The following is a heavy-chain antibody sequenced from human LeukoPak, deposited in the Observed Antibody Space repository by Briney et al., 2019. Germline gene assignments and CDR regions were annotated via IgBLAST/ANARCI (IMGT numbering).Heavy chain of an antibody. V-gene: IGHV1-2*02. CDR3: ARADRLHGGPYLIGP. Sequence: ASVTVSCETSGYSFTDYYMHWVRQAPGQGLEWMGWINPNSGGTSSAQKFQGRVTMTRDTSITTVYMEVSRLTSDDTAIYYCARADRLHGGPYLIGPWGQGTLVTVSS. J-gene: IGHJ5*02. CDR2: INPNSGGT. CDR1: GYSFTDYY. D-gene: IGHD2-21*01.